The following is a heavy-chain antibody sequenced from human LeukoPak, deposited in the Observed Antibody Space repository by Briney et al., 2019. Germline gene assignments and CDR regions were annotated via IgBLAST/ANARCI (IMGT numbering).Heavy chain of an antibody. Sequence: PGGSLRLSCAASGFTFSSYGMHWVRQAPGKGLEWEAFIRYDGSNKYYADSVKGRFTISRDNSKNTLYLQMNSLRAEDTAVYYCAKVFRFLEWFAIWGQGTMVTVSS. D-gene: IGHD3-3*01. J-gene: IGHJ3*02. CDR3: AKVFRFLEWFAI. CDR1: GFTFSSYG. V-gene: IGHV3-30*02. CDR2: IRYDGSNK.